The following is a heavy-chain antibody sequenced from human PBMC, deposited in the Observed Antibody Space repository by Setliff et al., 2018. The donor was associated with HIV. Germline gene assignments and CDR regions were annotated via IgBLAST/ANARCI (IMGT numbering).Heavy chain of an antibody. CDR2: IYCGDSRT. Sequence: PGESLKISCKGSGYNFANYWIGWVRQMPGKGLEWMGLIYCGDSRTRYSPSFQGQVTISADKSITTAYLQWSSLKASDTAIYYCGRYASGSYYFDYWGQGTLVTVPS. CDR1: GYNFANYW. CDR3: GRYASGSYYFDY. D-gene: IGHD3-10*01. V-gene: IGHV5-51*01. J-gene: IGHJ4*02.